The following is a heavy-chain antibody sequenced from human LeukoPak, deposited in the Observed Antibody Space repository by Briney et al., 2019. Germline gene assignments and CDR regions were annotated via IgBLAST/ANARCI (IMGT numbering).Heavy chain of an antibody. V-gene: IGHV3-33*01. Sequence: SLRLSCAASGFTFSNYGMHWVRQAPGKGLERVAVIWYDGSSKYYADSVKGRFTISRDNSKNTLYLEMNSLTAEDTAVYYCARDPHPRYSSDWPQLYWGQGTLVTVAS. CDR2: IWYDGSSK. D-gene: IGHD2-15*01. J-gene: IGHJ4*02. CDR1: GFTFSNYG. CDR3: ARDPHPRYSSDWPQLY.